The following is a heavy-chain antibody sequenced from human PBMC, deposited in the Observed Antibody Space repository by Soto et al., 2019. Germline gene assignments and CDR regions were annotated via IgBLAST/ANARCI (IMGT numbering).Heavy chain of an antibody. V-gene: IGHV3-23*01. D-gene: IGHD2-15*01. CDR3: TKQYGGNNPGRYFHF. CDR1: GFTFDNYG. J-gene: IGHJ4*02. CDR2: ISHSGDIT. Sequence: GGSLRLSCAASGFTFDNYGMSWVRQAPGKGLEWISIISHSGDITYYADSVKGRFTISRDNSKNILFLQMNSLRADDTAVYRCTKQYGGNNPGRYFHFWGQGTLVTAPQ.